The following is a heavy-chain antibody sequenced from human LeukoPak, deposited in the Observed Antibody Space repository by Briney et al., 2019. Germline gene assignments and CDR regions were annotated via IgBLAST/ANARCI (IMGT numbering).Heavy chain of an antibody. V-gene: IGHV4-59*08. CDR2: IYYSGST. D-gene: IGHD1-26*01. Sequence: SETLSLTCTASGGSITNYYWSWIRQPPGKGLEWIGYIYYSGSTNYKPSLKSRVTISVDTSKNQFSLKLSSVTAADTAVYYCARTYSGSYPGGWFDPWGQGTLVTVSS. CDR3: ARTYSGSYPGGWFDP. CDR1: GGSITNYY. J-gene: IGHJ5*02.